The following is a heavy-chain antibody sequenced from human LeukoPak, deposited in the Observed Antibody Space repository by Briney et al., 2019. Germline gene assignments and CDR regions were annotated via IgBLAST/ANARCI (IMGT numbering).Heavy chain of an antibody. J-gene: IGHJ4*02. CDR1: GFTFSSYE. V-gene: IGHV3-48*03. Sequence: PGGSLRLSCAASGFTFSSYEMNWVRQAPGKGLEWVSYISSSGSTIYYADSVKGRFTISRDNAKNSLYLQMNSLRAEDTAVYYCAREENYYDSSGYYYAQRWVYHLDYWGQGTLVTVSS. CDR2: ISSSGSTI. CDR3: AREENYYDSSGYYYAQRWVYHLDY. D-gene: IGHD3-22*01.